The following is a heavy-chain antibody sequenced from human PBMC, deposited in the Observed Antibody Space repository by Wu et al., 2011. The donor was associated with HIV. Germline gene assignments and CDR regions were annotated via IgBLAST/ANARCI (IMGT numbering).Heavy chain of an antibody. CDR2: IIPVFGTS. V-gene: IGHV1-69*18. CDR1: GGTFSNYV. J-gene: IGHJ6*04. D-gene: IGHD3-16*01. CDR3: ARGLALITPLANRYYLDV. Sequence: QVQLVQSGAEVKKPGSSVKVSCKASGGTFSNYVISWVRQAPGQGLEWMGMIIPVFGTSSSAQMFQGRVTITADESTATAYMELSSLRSEDTAVYYCARGLALITPLANRYYLDVWGKGTTGHCLL.